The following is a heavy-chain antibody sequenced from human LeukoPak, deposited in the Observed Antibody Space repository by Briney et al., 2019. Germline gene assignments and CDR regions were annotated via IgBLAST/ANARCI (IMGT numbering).Heavy chain of an antibody. V-gene: IGHV3-48*01. CDR3: AKATWIQPDHLGY. CDR2: ISSSSDTI. D-gene: IGHD5-18*01. Sequence: PGGSLRLSCAASGFTFGPYTMNWVRQAPGKGLEWVSYISSSSDTIYYADSVEGRFTISRDNSKNTLYLQMNSLRAEDTAVYYCAKATWIQPDHLGYWGQGTLVTVSS. CDR1: GFTFGPYT. J-gene: IGHJ4*02.